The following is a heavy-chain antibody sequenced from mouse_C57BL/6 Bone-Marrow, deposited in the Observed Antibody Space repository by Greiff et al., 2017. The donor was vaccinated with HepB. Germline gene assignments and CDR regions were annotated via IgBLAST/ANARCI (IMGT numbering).Heavy chain of an antibody. Sequence: VQLKESGGGLVKPGGSLKLSCAASGFTFSSYAMSWVRQTPEKRLEWVATISDGGSYTYYPDNVKGRFTISRDNAKNNLYLQMSHLKSEDTAMYYCARAPPYYYGSSSYFDVWGTGTTVTVSS. D-gene: IGHD1-1*01. CDR2: ISDGGSYT. CDR3: ARAPPYYYGSSSYFDV. V-gene: IGHV5-4*01. CDR1: GFTFSSYA. J-gene: IGHJ1*03.